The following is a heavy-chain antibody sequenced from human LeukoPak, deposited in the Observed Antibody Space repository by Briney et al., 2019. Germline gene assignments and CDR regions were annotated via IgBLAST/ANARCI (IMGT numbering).Heavy chain of an antibody. V-gene: IGHV1-69*06. J-gene: IGHJ6*03. CDR3: ARGEAAYYYYYYMDV. CDR1: GGTFSSYA. CDR2: IIPIFGTA. Sequence: SVKVSCTASGGTFSSYAISWVRQAPGQGLEWMGGIIPIFGTANYAQKFQGRVTITADKSTSTAYMELSSLRSEDTAVYYCARGEAAYYYYYYMDVWGKGTTVTVSS.